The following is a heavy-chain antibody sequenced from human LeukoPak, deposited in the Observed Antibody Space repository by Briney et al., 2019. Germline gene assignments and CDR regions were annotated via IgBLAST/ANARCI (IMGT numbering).Heavy chain of an antibody. Sequence: ETLSLTCAVYGGSFSGYYWSWIRQPPGKGLEWVSTISIDGGRTYYADSVKGRFTVSRDTSKNTLYLQMNSLRAEDTAVYYCARKGIGSSRYQNMDVWGKGTTVTVSS. CDR2: ISIDGGRT. V-gene: IGHV3-23*01. CDR1: GGSFSGYY. CDR3: ARKGIGSSRYQNMDV. D-gene: IGHD6-25*01. J-gene: IGHJ6*03.